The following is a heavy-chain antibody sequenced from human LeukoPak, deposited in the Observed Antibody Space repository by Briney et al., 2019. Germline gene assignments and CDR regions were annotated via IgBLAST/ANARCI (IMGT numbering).Heavy chain of an antibody. J-gene: IGHJ6*02. D-gene: IGHD3-9*01. CDR2: IKQDGSEK. Sequence: PGGSLGLSCAASGFTFSSYWMSWVRQAPGKGLEWVANIKQDGSEKYYVDSVKGRFTISRDNAKNSQYLQMNSLRAEDTAVYYCARDRELRYFDWLFSDFYCYYGMDVWGQGTTVTVSS. CDR1: GFTFSSYW. V-gene: IGHV3-7*01. CDR3: ARDRELRYFDWLFSDFYCYYGMDV.